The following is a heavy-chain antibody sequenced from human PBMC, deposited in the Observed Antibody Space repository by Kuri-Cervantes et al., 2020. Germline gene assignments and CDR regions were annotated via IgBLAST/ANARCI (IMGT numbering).Heavy chain of an antibody. CDR1: GFTFSSYS. D-gene: IGHD3-10*01. Sequence: GGSLRLSCAASGFTFSSYSMNWVRQAPGKGLEWVSSISSSSSYIYYADSVKGRFTIPRDNAKNSLYLQMNSLRAEDTAVYYCARDRMVRGFDYWGQGTLVTVSS. V-gene: IGHV3-21*01. CDR2: ISSSSSYI. J-gene: IGHJ4*02. CDR3: ARDRMVRGFDY.